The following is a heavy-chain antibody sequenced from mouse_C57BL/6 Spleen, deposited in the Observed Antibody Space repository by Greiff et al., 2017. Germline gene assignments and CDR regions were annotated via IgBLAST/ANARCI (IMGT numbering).Heavy chain of an antibody. CDR2: IYPSDSET. V-gene: IGHV1-61*01. J-gene: IGHJ3*01. D-gene: IGHD4-1*01. CDR3: ARTELGGFSY. Sequence: QVQLQQPGAELVRPGSSVKLSCKASGYTFTSYWMDWVKQRPGQGLEWIGNIYPSDSETHYNQKFKDKATLTVDKSSSTAYMQLSSLTSEDSAVYYCARTELGGFSYWGQGTLVTVSA. CDR1: GYTFTSYW.